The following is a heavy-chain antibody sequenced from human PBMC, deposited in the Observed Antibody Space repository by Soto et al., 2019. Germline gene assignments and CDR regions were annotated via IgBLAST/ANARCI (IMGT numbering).Heavy chain of an antibody. CDR3: ARSGAWIPDY. Sequence: SETLSLTCSVYGGSLSGYYWNLIRQPPGKGLEWIGEIDESGITNYNSSLKSRVTISIDTSKSQLSLKLRSVNAADTAVYYCARSGAWIPDYWGQGILVTVSS. D-gene: IGHD5-18*01. CDR2: IDESGIT. V-gene: IGHV4-34*01. CDR1: GGSLSGYY. J-gene: IGHJ4*02.